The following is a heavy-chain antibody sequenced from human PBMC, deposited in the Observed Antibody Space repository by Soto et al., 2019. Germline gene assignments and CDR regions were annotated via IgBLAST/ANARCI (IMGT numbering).Heavy chain of an antibody. CDR3: AKRGYGGRHFDW. J-gene: IGHJ4*02. CDR1: GFTFNTFA. Sequence: EVQLLQSGGGLVQPGGSLRLSCAASGFTFNTFAMNWLRQPPGKGLEWVSTIVPSGDTTYYLDSVKGRFTISRDNSKDTLFLHMNSLRADDTAVYYCAKRGYGGRHFDWCGQGALVTVSS. CDR2: IVPSGDTT. D-gene: IGHD1-1*01. V-gene: IGHV3-23*01.